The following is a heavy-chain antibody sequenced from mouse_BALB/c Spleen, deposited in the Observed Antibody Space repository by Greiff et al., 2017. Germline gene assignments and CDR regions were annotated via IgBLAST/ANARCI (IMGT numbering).Heavy chain of an antibody. D-gene: IGHD2-4*01. CDR3: ARRDVITTRNYFDY. V-gene: IGHV1-63*02. J-gene: IGHJ2*01. Sequence: QVQLQQSGAELVRPGTSVKISCKASGYTFTNYWLGWVKQRPGHGLEWIGDIYPGGGYTNYNEKFKGKATLTADTSSSTAYMQLSSLTSEDSAVYFCARRDVITTRNYFDYWGQGTTLTVSS. CDR2: IYPGGGYT. CDR1: GYTFTNYW.